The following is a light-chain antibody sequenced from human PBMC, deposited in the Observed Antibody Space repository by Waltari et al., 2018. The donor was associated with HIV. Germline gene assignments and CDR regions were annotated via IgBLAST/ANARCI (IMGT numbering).Light chain of an antibody. Sequence: HSALPQPASVSGSPGQWLTISCTGTSSDVASYNYVSRYQLHPGKAPKLRIYEVSNRPSGVSNRFSGSKSGNTASLTIAGLQAEDEADYYCSSYTSSSTLLVFGTGTKVTVL. CDR1: SSDVASYNY. V-gene: IGLV2-14*01. J-gene: IGLJ1*01. CDR2: EVS. CDR3: SSYTSSSTLLV.